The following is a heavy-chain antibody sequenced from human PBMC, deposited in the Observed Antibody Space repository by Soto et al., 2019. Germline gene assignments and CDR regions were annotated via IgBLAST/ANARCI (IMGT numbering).Heavy chain of an antibody. J-gene: IGHJ2*01. CDR3: VRKIVGTTTSGAYWYFDV. D-gene: IGHD1-26*01. V-gene: IGHV3-23*01. CDR2: VSGGGDAT. CDR1: GFTFSSFA. Sequence: EVQLLESGGGLVQPGGSLRLSCAASGFTFSSFAMNWVRQAPGKGLEWVSGVSGGGDATFYADSVEGRFTISRVQSKNTLYLQMNSLRAEDTAVYYCVRKIVGTTTSGAYWYFDVWGRGTLVTVSS.